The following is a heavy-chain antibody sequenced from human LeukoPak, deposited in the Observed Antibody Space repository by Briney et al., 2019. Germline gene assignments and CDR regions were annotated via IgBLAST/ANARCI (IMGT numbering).Heavy chain of an antibody. CDR2: MNPNSGNT. Sequence: ASVKVSCKTFGGTFRSHIFSWVRQATGQGLEWMGWMNPNSGNTGYAQKFQGRVTMTRNTSISTAYMELSSLRSEDTAVYYCARGNWYCSSTSCYTGFDYWGQGTLVTVSS. D-gene: IGHD2-2*02. V-gene: IGHV1-8*01. J-gene: IGHJ4*02. CDR1: GGTFRSHI. CDR3: ARGNWYCSSTSCYTGFDY.